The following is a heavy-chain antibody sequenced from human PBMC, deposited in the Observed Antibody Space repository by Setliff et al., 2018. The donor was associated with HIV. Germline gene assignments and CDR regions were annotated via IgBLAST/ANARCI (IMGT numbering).Heavy chain of an antibody. CDR3: ARSPTNTYYNFWSGYSYFDY. CDR1: GGSISSGSYY. D-gene: IGHD3-3*01. CDR2: IYTSGST. Sequence: PSETLSLTCTVSGGSISSGSYYWSWIRQPAGKGLEWTGRIYTSGSTNYNPSLKSRVTISVDTSKNQFSLKLSSVTAADTAVYYCARSPTNTYYNFWSGYSYFDYWGQGTLVTVSS. J-gene: IGHJ4*02. V-gene: IGHV4-61*02.